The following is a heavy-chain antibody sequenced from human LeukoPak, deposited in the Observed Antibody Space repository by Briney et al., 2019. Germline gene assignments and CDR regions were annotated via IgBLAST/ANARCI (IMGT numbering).Heavy chain of an antibody. D-gene: IGHD5-18*01. CDR3: VKDLSCGVGYRYGYFDH. CDR1: GFILGEYA. J-gene: IGHJ4*02. V-gene: IGHV3-9*01. Sequence: GRSLRLSCAASGFILGEYAMHWVRQPPGKGLEWVSQVTWDRCTISYAASVKGRVTISRDNAKNTPYLHMKSHRPEDTASYYCVKDLSCGVGYRYGYFDHWGQRTPVTISS. CDR2: VTWDRCTI.